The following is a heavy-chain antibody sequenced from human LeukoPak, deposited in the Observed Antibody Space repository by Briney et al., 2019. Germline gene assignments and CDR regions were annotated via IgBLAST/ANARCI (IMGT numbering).Heavy chain of an antibody. J-gene: IGHJ4*02. D-gene: IGHD5-18*01. CDR1: GGSISSHY. CDR3: ARGEAGTAMPYLGH. CDR2: IYYSGST. V-gene: IGHV4-59*11. Sequence: SETLSLTCTVSGGSISSHYWSWIRQPPGKGLEWIGYIYYSGSTNYNPSLKSRFTISVDTSKSQFSLKLSSVTAADTAVYYCARGEAGTAMPYLGHWGQGTLVSVSS.